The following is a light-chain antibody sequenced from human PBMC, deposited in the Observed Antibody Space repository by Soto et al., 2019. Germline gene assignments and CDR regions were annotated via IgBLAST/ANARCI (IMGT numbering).Light chain of an antibody. CDR1: QSVSGN. CDR2: AAS. J-gene: IGKJ3*01. Sequence: EIVMTQSPATLSVSPGERATLSCRASQSVSGNLAWYQQKPGQAPRLLIYAASTRATGIPARSSGSGSGTEFTLTISSLQSEDFAVYYCHQYNNWPPITFGPGTKGDIK. V-gene: IGKV3-15*01. CDR3: HQYNNWPPIT.